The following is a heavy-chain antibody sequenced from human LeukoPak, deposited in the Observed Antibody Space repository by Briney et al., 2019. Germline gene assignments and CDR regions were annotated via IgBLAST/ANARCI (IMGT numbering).Heavy chain of an antibody. CDR2: ISSNSRTI. J-gene: IGHJ4*02. D-gene: IGHD3-10*01. CDR1: GFTFSTYS. V-gene: IGHV3-48*02. Sequence: GGSLRLSCAASGFTFSTYSMNWVRQAPGKGLEWVSFISSNSRTIDYADSVKGRFTISRDDAKNSLYLQMNSLRDEDTAVYYCAGLVFGELSSYDYWGQGTLVTVSS. CDR3: AGLVFGELSSYDY.